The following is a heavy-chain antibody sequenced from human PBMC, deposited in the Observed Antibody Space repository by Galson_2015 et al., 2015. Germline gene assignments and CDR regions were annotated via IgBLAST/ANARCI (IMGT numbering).Heavy chain of an antibody. CDR1: GYTFTSYA. CDR2: INAGNGNT. D-gene: IGHD3-16*02. J-gene: IGHJ4*02. V-gene: IGHV1-3*01. CDR3: ARSYMITFGGVIAPFDY. Sequence: SVKVSCKASGYTFTSYAMHWVRQAPGQRLEWMGWINAGNGNTKYSQKFQGRVTITRDTSASTAYMELSSLRSEDTAVYYCARSYMITFGGVIAPFDYWGQGTLVTVSS.